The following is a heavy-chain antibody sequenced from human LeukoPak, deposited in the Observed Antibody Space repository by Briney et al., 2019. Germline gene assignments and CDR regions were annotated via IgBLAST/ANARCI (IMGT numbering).Heavy chain of an antibody. V-gene: IGHV3-66*01. D-gene: IGHD3-10*01. J-gene: IGHJ4*02. Sequence: PGGSLRLSCAVSGFTVSTDYMSWVRQAPGKGLEWVSILYSAGTTYYADSVKGRFTISRDSSRNILYLQMSSLRAEDTAIYYCARTPSGSGNFFDYWGQGTLVTVSS. CDR2: LYSAGTT. CDR1: GFTVSTDY. CDR3: ARTPSGSGNFFDY.